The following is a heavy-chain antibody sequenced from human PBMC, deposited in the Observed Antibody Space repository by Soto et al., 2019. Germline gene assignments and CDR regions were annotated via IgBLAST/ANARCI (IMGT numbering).Heavy chain of an antibody. D-gene: IGHD2-21*01. CDR1: GGTLSSET. J-gene: IGHJ6*03. V-gene: IGHV1-69*08. Sequence: QVQLVQSGPEVKKSGSSVKVSCKVSGGTLSSETISWLRQAPGHGLEWMGRIIPLLGIGNCAQKFQGRVTITEDISSNTGYMELSSLPFQDTAIYYCAREEGYYTTWTFPGYYMDVWGNGTTVTVSS. CDR2: IIPLLGIG. CDR3: AREEGYYTTWTFPGYYMDV.